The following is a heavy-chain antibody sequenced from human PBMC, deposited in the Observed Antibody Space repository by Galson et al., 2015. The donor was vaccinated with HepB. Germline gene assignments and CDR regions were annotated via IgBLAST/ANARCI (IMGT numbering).Heavy chain of an antibody. Sequence: SLRLSCEASGFTFSTYSMNWVRQAPGKGLEWVSYISSSSSTIYYADSVKGRFTIARDNATNAQYLQMNSLRAEDTAVYYCARDRSASYWGQGTLVTVSS. V-gene: IGHV3-48*01. CDR3: ARDRSASY. CDR1: GFTFSTYS. CDR2: ISSSSSTI. J-gene: IGHJ4*02.